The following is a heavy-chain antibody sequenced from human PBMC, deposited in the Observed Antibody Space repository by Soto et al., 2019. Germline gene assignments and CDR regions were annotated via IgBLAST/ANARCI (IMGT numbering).Heavy chain of an antibody. CDR1: GYTFTDFF. D-gene: IGHD1-1*01. J-gene: IGHJ4*02. CDR2: INPSGGSP. CDR3: ARVTTGSNFDN. Sequence: GASVKVSCKASGYTFTDFFMHWVRQAPGQGLEWMGIINPSGGSPSYAPKFQGRLTMTRDTSTSTVYMELGSLRSEDTAVYYCARVTTGSNFDNWGQGTLVTVPQ. V-gene: IGHV1-46*01.